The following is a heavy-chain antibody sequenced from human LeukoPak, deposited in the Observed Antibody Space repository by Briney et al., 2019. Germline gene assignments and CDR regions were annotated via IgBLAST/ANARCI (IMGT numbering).Heavy chain of an antibody. D-gene: IGHD6-19*01. CDR2: IYSGGTT. V-gene: IGHV3-66*01. CDR3: ARDRGVAGDFDF. J-gene: IGHJ4*01. Sequence: GGSLRLSCAASGFNVSNNFMNWVRQAPGEGLEWVSAIYSGGTTYYADSVKGRFTISRDNSKNTLYFQMNSLRAEDTAVYNCARDRGVAGDFDFWGLGTLVTVSS. CDR1: GFNVSNNF.